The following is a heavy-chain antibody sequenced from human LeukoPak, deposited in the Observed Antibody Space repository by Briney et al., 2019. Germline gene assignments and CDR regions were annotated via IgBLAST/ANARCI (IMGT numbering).Heavy chain of an antibody. CDR2: INSDGSTT. J-gene: IGHJ3*02. CDR3: ARSLIADGAFDI. V-gene: IGHV3-74*01. CDR1: GFTFSNYW. Sequence: PGGSLRLSCAASGFTFSNYWMHWVRQAPWKGLVWVSRINSDGSTTSYADSVKGRFTISRDNAKNSLFLQMNSLRAEDTAVYYCARSLIADGAFDIWGQGTMVTVSS. D-gene: IGHD2-21*01.